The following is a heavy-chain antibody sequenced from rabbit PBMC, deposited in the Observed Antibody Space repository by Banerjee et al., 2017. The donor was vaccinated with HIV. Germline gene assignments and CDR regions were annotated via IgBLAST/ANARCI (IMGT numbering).Heavy chain of an antibody. CDR1: GFSFSSSYY. V-gene: IGHV1S43*01. CDR2: IYTSSGST. CDR3: ARGGTGGSVNGMDL. Sequence: QEQLEESGGDLVKPEASLTLTCTASGFSFSSSYYMCWVRQAPGKGLEWIACIYTSSGSTWYASWVNGRFTISRSTSLNTVDLKMTSLTAADTATYFCARGGTGGSVNGMDLWGQGTLVTVS. J-gene: IGHJ6*01. D-gene: IGHD8-1*01.